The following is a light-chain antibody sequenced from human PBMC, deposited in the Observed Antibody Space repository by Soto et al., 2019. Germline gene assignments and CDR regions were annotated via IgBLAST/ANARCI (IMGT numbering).Light chain of an antibody. V-gene: IGLV2-23*01. Sequence: QSALTQPASVSGSPGQSITISCTGTSSDVGSYNLVSWYQQYPGKAPQLMIYEGTQRPSGVSDRLSASKSGNTASLTISGLKPEDEADYYCCSYAGSNTVLFGGGTKLTVL. J-gene: IGLJ2*01. CDR3: CSYAGSNTVL. CDR2: EGT. CDR1: SSDVGSYNL.